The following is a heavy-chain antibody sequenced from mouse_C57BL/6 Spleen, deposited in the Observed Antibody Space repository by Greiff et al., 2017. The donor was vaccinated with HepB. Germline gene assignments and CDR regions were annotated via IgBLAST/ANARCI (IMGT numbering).Heavy chain of an antibody. J-gene: IGHJ2*01. D-gene: IGHD4-1*01. V-gene: IGHV1-69*01. Sequence: QVHVKQPGAELVMPGASVKLSCKASGYTFTSYWMHWVKQRPGQGLEWIGEIDPSDSYTNYNQKFKGKSTLTVDKSSSTAYMQLSSLTSEDSAVYYCARRGLGYYFDCWGQGTTLTVSS. CDR3: ARRGLGYYFDC. CDR1: GYTFTSYW. CDR2: IDPSDSYT.